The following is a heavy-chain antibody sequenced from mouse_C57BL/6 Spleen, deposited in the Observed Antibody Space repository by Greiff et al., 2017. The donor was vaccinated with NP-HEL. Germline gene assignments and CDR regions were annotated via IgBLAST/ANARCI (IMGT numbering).Heavy chain of an antibody. CDR3: ARYNWDYYFDY. D-gene: IGHD4-1*01. J-gene: IGHJ2*01. CDR2: IRNKANGYTT. Sequence: EVNVVESGGGLVQPGGSLSLSCAASGFTFTDYYMSWVRQPPGKALEWLGFIRNKANGYTTEYSASVKGRFTISRDNSQSILYPQMNALRAEDSATYYCARYNWDYYFDYWGQGTTLTVSS. CDR1: GFTFTDYY. V-gene: IGHV7-3*01.